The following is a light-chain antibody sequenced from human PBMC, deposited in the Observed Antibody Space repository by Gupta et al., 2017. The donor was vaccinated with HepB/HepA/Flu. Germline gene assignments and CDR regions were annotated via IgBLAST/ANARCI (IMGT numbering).Light chain of an antibody. J-gene: IGKJ3*01. V-gene: IGKV1-39*01. CDR1: QSISSY. CDR3: QQSYNSPIT. Sequence: DIQMTQSPSSLSASVGDRVTITCRASQSISSYLNWYQQKPGKAPNRLIYAASTLQSGVPSRFSGSGSGTDFTLTISSLQPEDFATYYCQQSYNSPITFGPGTKVDIK. CDR2: AAS.